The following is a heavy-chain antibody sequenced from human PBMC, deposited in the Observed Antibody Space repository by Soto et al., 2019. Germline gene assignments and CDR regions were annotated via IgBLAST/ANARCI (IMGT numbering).Heavy chain of an antibody. J-gene: IGHJ4*02. CDR3: ARDQPGYSYCYGLGY. D-gene: IGHD5-18*01. CDR2: ISSSSSYI. Sequence: EVQLVESGGGLVKPGGSLRLSCAASGFTFSSYSRNWVRQAPGKGLEWVSSISSSSSYIYYADSVKCRFTISRDNAQNSLYLQMNSQRAEDTAVYYCARDQPGYSYCYGLGYWGQGTLVTVSS. CDR1: GFTFSSYS. V-gene: IGHV3-21*01.